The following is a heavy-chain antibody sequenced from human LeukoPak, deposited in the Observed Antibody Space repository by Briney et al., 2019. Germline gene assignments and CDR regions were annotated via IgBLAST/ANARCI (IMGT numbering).Heavy chain of an antibody. CDR3: TRDLGSGWYGEGAFDI. J-gene: IGHJ3*02. D-gene: IGHD6-19*01. V-gene: IGHV3-49*04. CDR2: IRSKAYGGTT. Sequence: PGGSLRLSCAASGFTFSTYSMNWVRQAPGKGREWVGFIRSKAYGGTTEYAASVKGRFTISRDDSKSIAYLQMNSLKTEDTAVYYCTRDLGSGWYGEGAFDIWGQGTMVTVSS. CDR1: GFTFSTYS.